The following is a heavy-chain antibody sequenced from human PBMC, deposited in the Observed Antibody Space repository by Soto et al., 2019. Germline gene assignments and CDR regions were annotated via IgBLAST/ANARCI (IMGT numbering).Heavy chain of an antibody. CDR1: GFSFDDYG. CDR3: ARDPDIMITFGGVIPGYFDH. V-gene: IGHV3-20*04. CDR2: INWNGGST. Sequence: GGSLRLSCAASGFSFDDYGMSWVRQAPGKGLEWVSGINWNGGSTGYADFRKGRFTISRDNAKNSLYLQMNSLRAEDTALYYCARDPDIMITFGGVIPGYFDHWGQGTLVTVSS. J-gene: IGHJ4*02. D-gene: IGHD3-16*02.